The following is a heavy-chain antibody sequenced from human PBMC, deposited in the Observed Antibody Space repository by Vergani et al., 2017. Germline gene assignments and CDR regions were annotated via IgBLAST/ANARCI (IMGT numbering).Heavy chain of an antibody. Sequence: QVQLVQSGAEVKKPGSSVKVSCKASGGTFSSYAISWVRQAPGQGLEWMGGIIPIFGTANYAQKFQGRVTITADESTSTAYMELSSLRSEDTAVYYCASDRHLGRNYYYYGMDVWGQGTTVTVSS. D-gene: IGHD3-16*01. CDR2: IIPIFGTA. V-gene: IGHV1-69*01. CDR1: GGTFSSYA. J-gene: IGHJ6*02. CDR3: ASDRHLGRNYYYYGMDV.